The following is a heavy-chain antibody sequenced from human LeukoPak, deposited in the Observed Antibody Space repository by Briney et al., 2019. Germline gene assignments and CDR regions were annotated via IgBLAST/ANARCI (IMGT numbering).Heavy chain of an antibody. V-gene: IGHV4-34*01. J-gene: IGHJ4*02. CDR3: ARPRIAARSPFDY. CDR1: GGSFSGYY. D-gene: IGHD6-6*01. Sequence: SETLSLTCAVYGGSFSGYYWSWIRQPPGKGLEWIGEINHSGSTNYNPSLKSRVTISVDTSKNQFSLKLSSVTAVDTAVYYCARPRIAARSPFDYWGQGTLVTVS. CDR2: INHSGST.